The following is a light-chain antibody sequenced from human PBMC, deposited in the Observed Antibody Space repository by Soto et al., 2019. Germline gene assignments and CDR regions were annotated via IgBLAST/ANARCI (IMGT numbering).Light chain of an antibody. CDR1: SSDVGGYDY. CDR3: SSYTFSSHAV. CDR2: EVT. J-gene: IGLJ1*01. Sequence: QSVLTQPASVSASPGQTITISCTGTSSDVGGYDYVTWYQQHPDKAPKLMIYEVTNRPSGVSDRFSGSKSGNTASLTISGLQADDGAGYYCSSYTFSSHAVFGSGTKVTAL. V-gene: IGLV2-14*01.